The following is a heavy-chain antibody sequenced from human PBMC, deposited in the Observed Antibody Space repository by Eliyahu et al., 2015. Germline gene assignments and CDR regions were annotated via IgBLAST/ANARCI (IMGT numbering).Heavy chain of an antibody. CDR2: INAGNGNT. J-gene: IGHJ4*02. Sequence: QVQLVQSGAEVKKPGASVKVSCKASGYTFTSYAMHWVRQAPGQRLEWMGWINAGNGNTKYSQKFQGRVTITRDTSASTAYMELSSLRSEDTAVYYCARDFSGSYYAHFDYWGQGTLVTVSS. CDR1: GYTFTSYA. D-gene: IGHD1-26*01. CDR3: ARDFSGSYYAHFDY. V-gene: IGHV1-3*01.